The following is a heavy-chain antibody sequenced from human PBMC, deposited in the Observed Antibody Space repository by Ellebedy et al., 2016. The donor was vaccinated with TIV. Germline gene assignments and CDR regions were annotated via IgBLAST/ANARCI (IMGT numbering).Heavy chain of an antibody. Sequence: GESLKISCAVSGFTFSSYAMSWVRQAPGKGLEWVSSIGNNGKTYYADSVKGRFTISRDTSKNTLYIQMKSLRAEDTARYFCAKVLSASTWAHYFDYWGQGNLVTVSS. V-gene: IGHV3-23*01. CDR2: IGNNGKT. CDR3: AKVLSASTWAHYFDY. J-gene: IGHJ4*02. D-gene: IGHD5/OR15-5a*01. CDR1: GFTFSSYA.